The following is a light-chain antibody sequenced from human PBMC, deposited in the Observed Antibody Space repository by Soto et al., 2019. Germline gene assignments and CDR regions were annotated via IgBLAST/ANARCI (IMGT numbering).Light chain of an antibody. J-gene: IGKJ5*01. CDR3: QHYDSYPIT. CDR1: QSISSW. Sequence: DIQMTQFRSTLSASVGDRVTITCRASQSISSWLAWYQQKPGKAPNLLIYDASSLESGVPSRFGGSGSGTEFTLTISSLQPDDFATYYCQHYDSYPITFGQGTRLAIK. CDR2: DAS. V-gene: IGKV1-5*01.